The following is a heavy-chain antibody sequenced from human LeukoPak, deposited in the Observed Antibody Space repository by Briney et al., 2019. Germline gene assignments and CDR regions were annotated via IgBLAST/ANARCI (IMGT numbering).Heavy chain of an antibody. V-gene: IGHV4-34*01. J-gene: IGHJ4*02. CDR3: ARGNKHRPPIPTLRGYGTFDY. D-gene: IGHD5-18*01. Sequence: GSLRLSCAASGFTLSSYAMSWVRQAPGKGLEWIGEIYHSGSTNYNPSPKSRVTISVDTSNNQFSLKLSSVTAADKDVYYCARGNKHRPPIPTLRGYGTFDYWGQGTLVTVSS. CDR1: GFTLSSYA. CDR2: IYHSGST.